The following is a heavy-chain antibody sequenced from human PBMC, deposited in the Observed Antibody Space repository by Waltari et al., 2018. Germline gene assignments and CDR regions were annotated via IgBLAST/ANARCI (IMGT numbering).Heavy chain of an antibody. CDR2: INHSGST. CDR1: GGSFSGYY. J-gene: IGHJ6*03. Sequence: QVQLQQWGAGLLKPSETLSLTCAVYGGSFSGYYWSWTRQPPGKGLEWIGEINHSGSTNYNPSLKSRVTISVDTSKNQFSLKLSSVTAADTAVYYCARRGGSSKDYYYMDVWGKGTTVTVSS. D-gene: IGHD6-13*01. CDR3: ARRGGSSKDYYYMDV. V-gene: IGHV4-34*01.